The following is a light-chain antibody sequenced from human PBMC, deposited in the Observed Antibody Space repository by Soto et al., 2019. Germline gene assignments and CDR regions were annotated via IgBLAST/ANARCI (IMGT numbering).Light chain of an antibody. J-gene: IGKJ5*01. CDR1: QSVSSSY. CDR2: GAS. CDR3: QQFDTSPPST. V-gene: IGKV3-20*01. Sequence: EIVLTQSPGTLSLSPGERATLSCRASQSVSSSYLAWYQQKPGQAPRLLIYGASSRATGIPDRFSGSRSGTDFTLTISRLEPGDFAVYYCQQFDTSPPSTFGQGTRLEIK.